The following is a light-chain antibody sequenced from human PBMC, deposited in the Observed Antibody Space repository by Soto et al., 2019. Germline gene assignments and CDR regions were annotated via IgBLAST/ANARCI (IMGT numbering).Light chain of an antibody. CDR2: GAS. CDR3: QQYGSSLRT. J-gene: IGKJ1*01. V-gene: IGKV3-20*01. Sequence: EIVLTQSPGTLSLSPGERATLSCRASQSLSSTYLAWYQQKPGQAPRLLIYGASNRATGIPDRFSGSGSGTDFTLTISRLEPEDFAVFYCQQYGSSLRTFGQGTKVDIK. CDR1: QSLSSTY.